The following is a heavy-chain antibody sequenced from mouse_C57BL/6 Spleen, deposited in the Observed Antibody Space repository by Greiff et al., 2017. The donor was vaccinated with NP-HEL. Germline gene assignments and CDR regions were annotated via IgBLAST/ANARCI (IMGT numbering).Heavy chain of an antibody. CDR1: GYAFTNYL. Sequence: QVQLKESGAELVRPGTSVKVSCKASGYAFTNYLIEWVKQRPGQGLAWIGVINPGSGGTNYNEKFKGKATLTADKSSSTAYMQLSSLTSEDSAVYFCARGWDAMDYWGQGTSVTVSS. CDR2: INPGSGGT. J-gene: IGHJ4*01. D-gene: IGHD2-3*01. CDR3: ARGWDAMDY. V-gene: IGHV1-54*01.